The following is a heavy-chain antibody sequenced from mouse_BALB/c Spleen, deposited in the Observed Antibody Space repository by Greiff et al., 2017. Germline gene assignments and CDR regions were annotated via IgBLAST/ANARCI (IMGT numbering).Heavy chain of an antibody. CDR3: ARSRGYGYVLFDY. J-gene: IGHJ2*01. V-gene: IGHV1-18*01. CDR1: GYTFTDYN. Sequence: VQLKQSGPELVKPGASVKIPCKASGYTFTDYNMDWVKQSHGKSLEWIGDINPNNGGTIYNQKFKGKATLTVDKSSSTAYMELRSLTSEDTAVYYCARSRGYGYVLFDYWGQGTTLTVSS. D-gene: IGHD1-2*01. CDR2: INPNNGGT.